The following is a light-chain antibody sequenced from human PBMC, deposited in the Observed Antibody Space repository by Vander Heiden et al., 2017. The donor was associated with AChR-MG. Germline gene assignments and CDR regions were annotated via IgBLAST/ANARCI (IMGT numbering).Light chain of an antibody. Sequence: EIVMTQSPATLSVSPGERVTLSCRASQSVTTNLAWYQQKPGQPPRLLIYAGQTRATGIPARFSGSGSGTEFTLTISSLQSEDLAVYYCQQYDNWPPLTFGGGTKVEIK. J-gene: IGKJ4*01. CDR2: AGQ. V-gene: IGKV3-15*01. CDR3: QQYDNWPPLT. CDR1: QSVTTN.